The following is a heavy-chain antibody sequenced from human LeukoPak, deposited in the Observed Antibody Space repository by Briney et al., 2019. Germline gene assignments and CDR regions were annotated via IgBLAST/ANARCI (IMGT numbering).Heavy chain of an antibody. J-gene: IGHJ3*02. CDR3: ARAGSYYDSSGYSVGNAFDI. Sequence: GASVKVSCKASGYTFTGYYMHWVRQAPGQGLEWMGIINPSGGSTSYAQKFQGRVTMTRDMSTSTVYMELSSLRSEDTAVYYCARAGSYYDSSGYSVGNAFDIWGQGTMVTVSS. V-gene: IGHV1-46*01. CDR1: GYTFTGYY. D-gene: IGHD3-22*01. CDR2: INPSGGST.